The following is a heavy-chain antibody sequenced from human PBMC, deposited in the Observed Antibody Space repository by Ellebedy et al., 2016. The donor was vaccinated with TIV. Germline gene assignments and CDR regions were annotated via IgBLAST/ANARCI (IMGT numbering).Heavy chain of an antibody. D-gene: IGHD2-15*01. Sequence: SETLSLXXTVSGDSIIGSRSHWGWIRQPPGKGLLWIASIYSDGHSYYSPSLQSRLSIFVDTSKNQFSLKLTSVTAADTALYYCVRHYGLGSGGYDVYWGQGILVTVSS. CDR2: IYSDGHS. V-gene: IGHV4-39*01. CDR3: VRHYGLGSGGYDVY. J-gene: IGHJ4*02. CDR1: GDSIIGSRSH.